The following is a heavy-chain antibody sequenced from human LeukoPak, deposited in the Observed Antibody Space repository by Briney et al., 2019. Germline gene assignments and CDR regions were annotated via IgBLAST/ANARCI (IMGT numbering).Heavy chain of an antibody. CDR3: ARVNPYGSGRPDAFDI. J-gene: IGHJ3*02. CDR2: IYYSGTT. CDR1: GGSISSGGYY. D-gene: IGHD3-10*01. V-gene: IGHV4-31*03. Sequence: SQTLSLTFTVSGGSISSGGYYWSWIRQHPGKGLEWIGYIYYSGTTYYNPSLKSRVTISVDTSKNQFSLKLSSVTAADTAVYYCARVNPYGSGRPDAFDIWGQGTMVTVSS.